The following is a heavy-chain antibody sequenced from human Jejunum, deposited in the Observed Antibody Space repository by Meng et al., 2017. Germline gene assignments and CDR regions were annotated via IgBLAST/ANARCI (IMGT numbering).Heavy chain of an antibody. V-gene: IGHV3-23*01. CDR3: ARSPRYCSGGNCYPER. CDR1: GFIFYSYS. Sequence: GESLKISCAASGFIFYSYSTNWVRQGPGKGLEWVSGIDGSGGRTYYADSVQGRFIISRDNSKRTLSLQMNNLTVEDTATYYCARSPRYCSGGNCYPERWGQGTPVTVSS. CDR2: IDGSGGRT. J-gene: IGHJ4*02. D-gene: IGHD2-15*01.